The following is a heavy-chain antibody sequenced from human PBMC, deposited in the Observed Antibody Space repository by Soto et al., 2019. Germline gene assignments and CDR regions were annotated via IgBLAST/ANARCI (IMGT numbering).Heavy chain of an antibody. V-gene: IGHV3-30-3*01. CDR2: ISYDGSNK. J-gene: IGHJ6*02. D-gene: IGHD3-3*01. Sequence: PVGSVRLSCAASVFTFSSYAMHCVRHSPGKGLEWVAVISYDGSNKYYADSVKGRFTISRDNSKNTLYLQMNSLRAEDTAVYYCAREGLRFLAYYGMDVWGQGTSVTVS. CDR3: AREGLRFLAYYGMDV. CDR1: VFTFSSYA.